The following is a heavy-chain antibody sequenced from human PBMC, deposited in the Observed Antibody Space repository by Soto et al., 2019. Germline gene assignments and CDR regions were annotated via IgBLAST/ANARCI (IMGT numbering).Heavy chain of an antibody. CDR2: IYHSGST. Sequence: SETLSLTCAVSGGSISSGGYSWSWIRQPPGKGLEWIGYIYHSGSTYYNPSLKSRVTISVDTSKNQFSLKLSSVTAADTAVYYCARELRFGEDYYGMDVWGQGTTVTVSS. V-gene: IGHV4-30-2*05. CDR3: ARELRFGEDYYGMDV. J-gene: IGHJ6*02. D-gene: IGHD3-10*01. CDR1: GGSISSGGYS.